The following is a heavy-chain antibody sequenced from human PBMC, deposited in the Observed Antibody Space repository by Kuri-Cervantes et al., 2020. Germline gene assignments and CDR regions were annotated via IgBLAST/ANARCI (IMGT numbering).Heavy chain of an antibody. CDR2: ISNSGSAI. J-gene: IGHJ4*02. CDR3: AAGGGWTYGGKVEH. D-gene: IGHD4-23*01. Sequence: GGSLRLSCAASGFTFSNYVMNWVRQAPGKGLEWVSYISNSGSAIYYADSVKGRFTISRDNAKNSLYLQMNSLRAEGTAVYYCAAGGGWTYGGKVEHRGQGTLVTVSS. V-gene: IGHV3-48*04. CDR1: GFTFSNYV.